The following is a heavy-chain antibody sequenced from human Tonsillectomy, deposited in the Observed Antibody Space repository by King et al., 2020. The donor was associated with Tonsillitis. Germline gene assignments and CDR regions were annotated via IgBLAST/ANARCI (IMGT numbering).Heavy chain of an antibody. V-gene: IGHV4-30-2*01. CDR2: IYHSGST. D-gene: IGHD7-27*01. CDR1: GGSISSVDYS. CDR3: ARDSSNLGRAFDY. Sequence: VQLQESGSGLVKPSQTLSLTCAVSGGSISSVDYSWSWIRQPPGKGLEWIGFIYHSGSTYYNPSLKSRVTISVDRSKNQFSLKLNSVTAADTAVYYCARDSSNLGRAFDYWGQGTLVTVSS. J-gene: IGHJ4*02.